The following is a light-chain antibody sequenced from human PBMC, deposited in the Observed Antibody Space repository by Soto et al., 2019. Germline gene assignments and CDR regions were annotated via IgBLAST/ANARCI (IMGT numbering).Light chain of an antibody. CDR1: QNVRD. V-gene: IGKV3-15*01. CDR2: GAS. J-gene: IGKJ1*01. Sequence: EIVMTQSPATLAVSPGETVTLSCRASQNVRDLAWFQQKPGQPPRLLIHGASNRAIGIPARFSGSGSGTDFTLTISSLQSEDFAVYYCHQCSRWQWTFGQGTRVEI. CDR3: HQCSRWQWT.